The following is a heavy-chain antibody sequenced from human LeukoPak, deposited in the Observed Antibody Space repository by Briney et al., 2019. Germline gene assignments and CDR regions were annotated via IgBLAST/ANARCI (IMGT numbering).Heavy chain of an antibody. J-gene: IGHJ3*02. D-gene: IGHD3-22*01. Sequence: GGSLRLSCAASGFTFSSYSMNWVRQAPGQGLEWVSSISSSSTYIYYADSVKGRFTISRDNAKNSLYLQMNSLRAEDTAVYYCARDLVGIVNNAFDIWGQGTMVTVSS. CDR1: GFTFSSYS. CDR3: ARDLVGIVNNAFDI. V-gene: IGHV3-21*01. CDR2: ISSSSTYI.